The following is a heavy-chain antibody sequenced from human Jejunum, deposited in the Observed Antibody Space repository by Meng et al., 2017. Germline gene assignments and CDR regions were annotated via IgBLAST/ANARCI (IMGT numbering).Heavy chain of an antibody. CDR1: GYTFTGYY. J-gene: IGHJ4*02. CDR2: INPDSGAT. Sequence: ASVKVSCKASGYTFTGYYIHWVRQAPGQGLEWVGRINPDSGATNYPQNFQGRVTITRDTSITTAYMEVSSLRSDDTALYFCARESNSWHKIDYWGQGTLVTVSS. CDR3: ARESNSWHKIDY. D-gene: IGHD4-11*01. V-gene: IGHV1-2*06.